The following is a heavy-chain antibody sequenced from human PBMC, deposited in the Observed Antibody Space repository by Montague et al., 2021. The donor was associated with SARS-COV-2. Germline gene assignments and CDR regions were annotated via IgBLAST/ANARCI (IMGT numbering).Heavy chain of an antibody. CDR1: GFTFNSYS. Sequence: SLRLSCAASGFTFNSYSMRWVRQSPGKGLEWVSVIYSGDRGTYYADAVKGRFTISRDNSKNTLYLQMHSLRAEDTAKYYCAKGRYSAYVLDYWGQGTQVTVSS. J-gene: IGHJ4*02. D-gene: IGHD5-18*01. V-gene: IGHV3-23*03. CDR3: AKGRYSAYVLDY. CDR2: IYSGDRGT.